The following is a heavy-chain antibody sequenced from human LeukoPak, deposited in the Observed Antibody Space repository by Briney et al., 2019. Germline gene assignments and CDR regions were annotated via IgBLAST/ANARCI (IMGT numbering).Heavy chain of an antibody. CDR2: IYSIGNT. CDR3: ASEFAGYCSGGSCYYFDY. Sequence: SETLSLTCTVSGGSMRSYYWTWIRQPPGKGLEWIGYIYSIGNTNYNPSLKSRVTMSIDTSKNQFSLKLSSVTAADTAVYYCASEFAGYCSGGSCYYFDYWGQGTLVTVSS. J-gene: IGHJ4*02. D-gene: IGHD2-15*01. CDR1: GGSMRSYY. V-gene: IGHV4-59*01.